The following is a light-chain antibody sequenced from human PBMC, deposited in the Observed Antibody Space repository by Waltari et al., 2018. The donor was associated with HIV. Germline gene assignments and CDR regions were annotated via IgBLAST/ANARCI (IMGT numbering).Light chain of an antibody. Sequence: QSALTQPASVSGSPGQSITISCTAASSDVGGYNFLSWYQQHPGKAPRLVIYEATKRPSGVSNRFSGSKSGNMASLTISDLQADDEADYYCCSHAGTWVFGGGTKLTVV. CDR2: EAT. J-gene: IGLJ3*02. CDR1: SSDVGGYNF. V-gene: IGLV2-23*01. CDR3: CSHAGTWV.